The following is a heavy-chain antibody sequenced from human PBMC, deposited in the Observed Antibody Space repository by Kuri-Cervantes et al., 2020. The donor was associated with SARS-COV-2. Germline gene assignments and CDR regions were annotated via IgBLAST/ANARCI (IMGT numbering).Heavy chain of an antibody. CDR3: ARETSGYEYYFDY. CDR1: GFTFSSYW. D-gene: IGHD5-12*01. J-gene: IGHJ4*02. V-gene: IGHV3-7*01. CDR2: IKQDGSEK. Sequence: GGSLRLSCAASGFTFSSYWTSWVRQAPGKGLEWAANIKQDGSEKYYVDSVKGRFTISRDNAKNSLYLQMNSLRAEDTAVYYCARETSGYEYYFDYWGQGTLVTVSS.